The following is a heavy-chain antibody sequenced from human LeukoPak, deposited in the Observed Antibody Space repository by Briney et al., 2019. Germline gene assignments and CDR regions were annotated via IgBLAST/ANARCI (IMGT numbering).Heavy chain of an antibody. CDR3: ARAYSSSSGFQWYFDL. D-gene: IGHD6-6*01. CDR2: VYSTGST. CDR1: GGSISNNY. J-gene: IGHJ2*01. Sequence: SGTLSLTCNVSGGSISNNYWTWIRQPPGKGLEWIGYVYSTGSTNYNPSLKSRVTISVDTSKNQFSLQLASVTAADTAVYYCARAYSSSSGFQWYFDLWGRGTLVTVSS. V-gene: IGHV4-59*01.